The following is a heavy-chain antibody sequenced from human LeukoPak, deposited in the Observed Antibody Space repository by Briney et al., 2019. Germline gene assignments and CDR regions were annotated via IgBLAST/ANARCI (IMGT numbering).Heavy chain of an antibody. D-gene: IGHD4-17*01. CDR2: ISSSSSYT. J-gene: IGHJ1*01. CDR3: ASYSTVTLFQH. V-gene: IGHV3-11*06. CDR1: GSTFGSYY. Sequence: LELASDATGSTFGSYYMCWIREASGKRLEWVSYISSSSSYTNYADSVKGRFTISRDNAKNSLYLQMNSLRAEDTAVYYCASYSTVTLFQHWGQGTLVTVSS.